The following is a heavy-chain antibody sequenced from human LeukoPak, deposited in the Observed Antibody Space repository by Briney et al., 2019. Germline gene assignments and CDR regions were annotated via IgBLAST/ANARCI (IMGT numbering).Heavy chain of an antibody. CDR2: ISSGGTT. V-gene: IGHV3-53*01. CDR1: GFSVSSNY. CDR3: AGDYCSGGSCYSNY. Sequence: GGSLRLSCAASGFSVSSNYMTWVRQAPGKGLEWVSLISSGGTTYYADSVKGRFSISRDNSKNTLYLQMNNLRAEDTAIYYCAGDYCSGGSCYSNYWGQGTLVTVSS. J-gene: IGHJ4*02. D-gene: IGHD2-15*01.